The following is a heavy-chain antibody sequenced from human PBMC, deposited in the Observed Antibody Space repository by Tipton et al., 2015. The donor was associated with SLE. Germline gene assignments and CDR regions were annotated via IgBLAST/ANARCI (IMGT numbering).Heavy chain of an antibody. D-gene: IGHD6-13*01. J-gene: IGHJ4*02. CDR2: INPNSGGT. Sequence: QVQLVQSGAEVKKPGASVKVSCKASGYTFTGYYMHWVRQAPGQGLEWMGWINPNSGGTNYAQKFQGRVTMTTDTSTSTAYMELRSLRSDDTAVYYCARASSSWVRGAFDYWGQGTLVTVSS. V-gene: IGHV1-2*02. CDR3: ARASSSWVRGAFDY. CDR1: GYTFTGYY.